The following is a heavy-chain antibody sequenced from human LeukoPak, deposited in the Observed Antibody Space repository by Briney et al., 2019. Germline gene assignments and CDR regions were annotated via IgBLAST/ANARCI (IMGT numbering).Heavy chain of an antibody. D-gene: IGHD6-19*01. CDR3: AKDITGYSSGTFDY. CDR1: GFTFSSYG. Sequence: QPGRSLRLSCAASGFTFSSYGMHWVRQAPGKGLEWVSGISWNSGSIGYADSVKGRFTISRDNAKNSLYLQMNSLRAEDTALYYCAKDITGYSSGTFDYWGQGTLVTVSS. J-gene: IGHJ4*02. CDR2: ISWNSGSI. V-gene: IGHV3-9*01.